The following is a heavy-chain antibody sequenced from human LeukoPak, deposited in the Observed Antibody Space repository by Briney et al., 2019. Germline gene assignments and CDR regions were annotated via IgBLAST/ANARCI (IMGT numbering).Heavy chain of an antibody. CDR1: GYTFTSYD. CDR2: INPNSGGT. Sequence: GASVKVSCKASGYTFTSYDINWVRQAPGQGLEWMGWINPNSGGTNYAQKFQGRVTMTRDTSISTAYMELSRLRSDDTAVYYCARDPTYGDYDGYWGQGTLVTVSS. V-gene: IGHV1-2*02. J-gene: IGHJ4*02. CDR3: ARDPTYGDYDGY. D-gene: IGHD4-17*01.